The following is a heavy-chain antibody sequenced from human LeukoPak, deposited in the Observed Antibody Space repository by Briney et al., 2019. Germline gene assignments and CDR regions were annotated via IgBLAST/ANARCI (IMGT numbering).Heavy chain of an antibody. Sequence: GGSLRLSCAASGFTFSSYAMSWVRQAPGKGLEWVSPISGSGGNTYYADSVKGRFTISRDNSKNTLFLQMNSLRAEDTAVYYCAKASRAYDFWSGYFDYWGQGTLVTVSS. D-gene: IGHD3-3*01. J-gene: IGHJ4*02. V-gene: IGHV3-23*01. CDR3: AKASRAYDFWSGYFDY. CDR2: ISGSGGNT. CDR1: GFTFSSYA.